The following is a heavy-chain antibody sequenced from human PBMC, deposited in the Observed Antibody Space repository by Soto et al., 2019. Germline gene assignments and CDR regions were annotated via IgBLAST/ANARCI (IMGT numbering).Heavy chain of an antibody. V-gene: IGHV1-3*01. CDR2: INAGNGNT. D-gene: IGHD1-7*01. Sequence: QVPLVQSGAEVKKPGASVKVSCKASGYTFTSYAMHWVRQAPGQRLEWMGWINAGNGNTKYSQKFQGRVTITRDTSASTAYMELSSLRSEDTAVYYCARVPAELPYYYYYMDVWGKGTTVTVSS. CDR1: GYTFTSYA. CDR3: ARVPAELPYYYYYMDV. J-gene: IGHJ6*03.